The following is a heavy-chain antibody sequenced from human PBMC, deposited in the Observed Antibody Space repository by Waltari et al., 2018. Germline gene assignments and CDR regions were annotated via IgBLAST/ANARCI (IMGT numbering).Heavy chain of an antibody. CDR1: GFTMNKNA. J-gene: IGHJ4*02. Sequence: EVQLVESGGGLVQPGGSRRLYWAASGFTMNKNAISWVRQAPGKGLELVSSTTDSGVTTYYADFVKGRSIISTDNSRNTVYLEMNTVRVEDTALYFCARGLGELLPFDFWGQGTMVTVSS. CDR2: TTDSGVTT. V-gene: IGHV3-23*04. D-gene: IGHD3-10*01. CDR3: ARGLGELLPFDF.